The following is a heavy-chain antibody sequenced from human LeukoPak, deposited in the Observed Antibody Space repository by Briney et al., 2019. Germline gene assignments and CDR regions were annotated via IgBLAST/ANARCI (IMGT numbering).Heavy chain of an antibody. CDR2: IRSDGSNK. Sequence: PGGSLRLSCAASGFTFSRYGMHWVRQAPGKGLEWVASIRSDGSNKYYADSVKGRFTISRDNSKNTLYLQMNGLRAEDTAVYYCAKDPYYYNSGVGDGARGPLVTVSS. J-gene: IGHJ4*02. CDR3: AKDPYYYNSGVGD. V-gene: IGHV3-30*02. CDR1: GFTFSRYG. D-gene: IGHD3-10*01.